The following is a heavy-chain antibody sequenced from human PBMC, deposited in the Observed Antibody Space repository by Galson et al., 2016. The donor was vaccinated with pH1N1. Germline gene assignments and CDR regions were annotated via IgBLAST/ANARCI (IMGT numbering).Heavy chain of an antibody. V-gene: IGHV4-31*03. CDR2: IYYGGKT. J-gene: IGHJ5*02. CDR1: GGSMTSGHYY. CDR3: ARDHCSGGSCYSGFDP. Sequence: LTCTVSGGSMTSGHYYWSWIRQLPDKGLEWIGYIYYGGKTYSNPSLKSRLTISVDTSKNQFSLKLNSVTAADTAVYYCARDHCSGGSCYSGFDPWGQGILVTVSS. D-gene: IGHD2-15*01.